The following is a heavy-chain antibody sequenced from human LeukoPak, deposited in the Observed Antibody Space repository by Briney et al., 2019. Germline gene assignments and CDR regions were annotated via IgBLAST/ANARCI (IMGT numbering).Heavy chain of an antibody. D-gene: IGHD6-13*01. CDR1: GFTFSSYG. CDR3: AKAPYSSSPYYFDY. J-gene: IGHJ4*02. CDR2: ISYDGSNK. V-gene: IGHV3-30*18. Sequence: GRSLRLSCAASGFTFSSYGMGWVRQAPGKGLEWVAVISYDGSNKYDADSVKGRFTISRDNSKNTLYLQMNSLRAEDTAVYYCAKAPYSSSPYYFDYWGQGTLVTVSS.